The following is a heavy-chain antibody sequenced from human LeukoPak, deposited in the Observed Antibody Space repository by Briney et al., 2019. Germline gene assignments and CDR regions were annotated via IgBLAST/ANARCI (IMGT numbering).Heavy chain of an antibody. D-gene: IGHD6-19*01. CDR1: GFTFSSYA. CDR2: ISSSNSYI. V-gene: IGHV3-21*01. Sequence: KSGGSLRLSCAASGFTFSSYAMSWVRQAPGKGLEWVSSISSSNSYIYNADSVKGRFTISRDNAKNSLYLQMNSLRAEDTAVYYCARDQGLLVVAGRFGYWGQGTLVTVSS. CDR3: ARDQGLLVVAGRFGY. J-gene: IGHJ4*02.